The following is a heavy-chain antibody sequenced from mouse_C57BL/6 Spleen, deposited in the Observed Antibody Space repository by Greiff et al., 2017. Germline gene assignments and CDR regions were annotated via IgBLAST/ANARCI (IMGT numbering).Heavy chain of an antibody. Sequence: EVQRVESGGDLVKPGGSLKLSCAASGFTFSSYGMSWVRQTPDKRLEWVATISSGGSYTYYPDSVKGRFTISRDNAKNTLYLQMSSLKSEDTAMYYCARRYYSNYAWFAYWGQGTLVTVSA. CDR2: ISSGGSYT. D-gene: IGHD2-5*01. J-gene: IGHJ3*01. CDR1: GFTFSSYG. V-gene: IGHV5-6*01. CDR3: ARRYYSNYAWFAY.